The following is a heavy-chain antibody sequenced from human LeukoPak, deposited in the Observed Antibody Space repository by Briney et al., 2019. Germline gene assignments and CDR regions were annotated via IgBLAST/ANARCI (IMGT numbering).Heavy chain of an antibody. V-gene: IGHV3-23*01. CDR3: AKNYAPGNAFYDY. CDR1: GFTFYTYA. J-gene: IGHJ4*02. D-gene: IGHD3-10*02. Sequence: GGSLRLSCAASGFTFYTYAMTWAPHAPGKGLEWVSAISSTSLSIYYADSVRGRFTVSRDNSKNTLYLQMNSLRVENTAIYYCAKNYAPGNAFYDYWGRGAPVTVSS. CDR2: ISSTSLSI.